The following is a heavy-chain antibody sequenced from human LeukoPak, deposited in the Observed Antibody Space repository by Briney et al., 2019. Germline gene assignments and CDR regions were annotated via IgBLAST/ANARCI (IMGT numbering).Heavy chain of an antibody. D-gene: IGHD3-10*01. CDR3: ARGPLYGSEGGPNDY. CDR1: GFTFSSYS. J-gene: IGHJ4*02. CDR2: ISSSSSTI. V-gene: IGHV3-48*01. Sequence: PGGTLRLSCAASGFTFSSYSMNWVRQAPGKGLEWVSYISSSSSTIYYADSVKGRFTISRDNAKNSLYLQMNSLRAEDTAVYYCARGPLYGSEGGPNDYWGQGTLVTVSS.